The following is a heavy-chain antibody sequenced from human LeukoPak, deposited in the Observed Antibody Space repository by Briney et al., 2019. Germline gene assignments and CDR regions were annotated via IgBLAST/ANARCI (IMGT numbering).Heavy chain of an antibody. CDR1: GFTFRNYG. V-gene: IGHV3-30*18. J-gene: IGHJ2*01. CDR2: ISNDGNIK. D-gene: IGHD2-21*02. CDR3: AKDYCGGDCYPFTDWYFDL. Sequence: GGSLRLSCAASGFTFRNYGMHWVRQAPGKGLEWVAVISNDGNIKYYADSVKGRFTISRDNSKNTLYVQMNSLRAEDTAVYYCAKDYCGGDCYPFTDWYFDLWGRGTLVTVSS.